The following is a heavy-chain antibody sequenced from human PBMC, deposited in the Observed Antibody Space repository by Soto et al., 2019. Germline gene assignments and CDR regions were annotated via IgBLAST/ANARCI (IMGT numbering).Heavy chain of an antibody. CDR3: TRGGGGPYYYGSGTHRRSQCDY. CDR2: INHSGST. CDR1: GGSFSGYY. Sequence: QVQLQQSGAGLLKPSETLSLTCAVYGGSFSGYYWSWIRQPPGKGLEWIGEINHSGSTNYNPSLKRRVTKSVDTSKNQFSLKLSSVTDADTAVYYCTRGGGGPYYYGSGTHRRSQCDYWGQGTLVTVSS. D-gene: IGHD3-10*01. J-gene: IGHJ4*02. V-gene: IGHV4-34*01.